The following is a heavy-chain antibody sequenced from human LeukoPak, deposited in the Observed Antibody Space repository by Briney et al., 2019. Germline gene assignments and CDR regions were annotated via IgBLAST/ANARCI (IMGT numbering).Heavy chain of an antibody. V-gene: IGHV1-2*02. Sequence: GASVKVSCKASGYTFTGYYMHWVRQAPGQGLEWMGWINPNSGGTNYAQKFQGRVTMTRDTSISTAYMELSRLRSDDTAVYYRARAALAAATDAFDIWGQGTMVTVSS. D-gene: IGHD6-13*01. CDR3: ARAALAAATDAFDI. CDR1: GYTFTGYY. J-gene: IGHJ3*02. CDR2: INPNSGGT.